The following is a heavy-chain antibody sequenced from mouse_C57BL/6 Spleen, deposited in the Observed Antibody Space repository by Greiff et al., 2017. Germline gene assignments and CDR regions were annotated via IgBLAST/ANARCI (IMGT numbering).Heavy chain of an antibody. J-gene: IGHJ3*01. CDR3: APYGSSDGWFAY. D-gene: IGHD1-1*01. CDR1: GFNISDYY. Sequence: VQLQQSGAELVKPGASVKLSCTASGFNISDYYMNWVKQRTEQGLEWIGRIDPEDGETKYAPKFQGKATITADTSSTTSYLQRSSLTSEDTAVYYGAPYGSSDGWFAYWGQGTMLTVSA. V-gene: IGHV14-2*01. CDR2: IDPEDGET.